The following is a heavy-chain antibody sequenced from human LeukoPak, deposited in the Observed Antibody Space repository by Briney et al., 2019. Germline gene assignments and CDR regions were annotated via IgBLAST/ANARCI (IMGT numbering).Heavy chain of an antibody. J-gene: IGHJ3*02. V-gene: IGHV3-21*01. Sequence: GGSLRLSCAASGFTFSSYSMNWVRQAPGKGLEWVSSISSSSSYIYYADSVKGRFTISRDNAKNSLYLQMNSLRAEDTAVYYCARDGYYYDSSGYGHDAFDIWGQGTMATVSS. CDR1: GFTFSSYS. D-gene: IGHD3-22*01. CDR3: ARDGYYYDSSGYGHDAFDI. CDR2: ISSSSSYI.